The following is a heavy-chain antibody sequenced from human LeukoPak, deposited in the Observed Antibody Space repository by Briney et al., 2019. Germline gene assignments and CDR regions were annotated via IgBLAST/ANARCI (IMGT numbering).Heavy chain of an antibody. J-gene: IGHJ4*02. V-gene: IGHV3-21*01. D-gene: IGHD4-23*01. CDR3: ASPGGDSLFDY. CDR2: ISSSSSYI. Sequence: GGSLRLSCAASGFTFSSYSMNWVRQAPGRGLGWVSSISSSSSYIYYADSVKGRFTISRDNAKNSLYLQMNSLRAEDTAVYYCASPGGDSLFDYWGQGTLVTVSS. CDR1: GFTFSSYS.